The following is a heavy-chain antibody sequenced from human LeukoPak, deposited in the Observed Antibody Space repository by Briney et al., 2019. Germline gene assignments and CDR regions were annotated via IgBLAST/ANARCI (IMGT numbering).Heavy chain of an antibody. J-gene: IGHJ4*02. CDR2: ISSSRSYI. D-gene: IGHD1-14*01. Sequence: PGGSLRLSCAASGFTLSSYAMSWVRQAPGKGLGWVSSISSSRSYIYYADSVKGRFTISRDNAKNPPYLQMHSLMAEDTAVYYCASPPRHTNQGYWGQGTLVTVSS. CDR3: ASPPRHTNQGY. CDR1: GFTLSSYA. V-gene: IGHV3-21*01.